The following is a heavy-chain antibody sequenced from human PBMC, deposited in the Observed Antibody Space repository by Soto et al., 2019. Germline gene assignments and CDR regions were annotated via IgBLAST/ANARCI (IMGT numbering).Heavy chain of an antibody. CDR2: IRSKAYGGTT. V-gene: IGHV3-49*03. CDR3: TRERPSTYYYDSSGYYPWFDP. D-gene: IGHD3-22*01. J-gene: IGHJ5*02. CDR1: GFTFGDYA. Sequence: GGSLRLSCTASGFTFGDYAMSWSRQAPGKGLEWVGFIRSKAYGGTTEYAASVKGRFTISRDDSKSIAYLQMNSLKTEDTAVYYCTRERPSTYYYDSSGYYPWFDPWGQGTLVTVSS.